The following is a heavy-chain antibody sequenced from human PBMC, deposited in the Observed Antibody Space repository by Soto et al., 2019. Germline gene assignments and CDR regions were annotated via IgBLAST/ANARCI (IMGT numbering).Heavy chain of an antibody. CDR1: GYTFTSYG. CDR3: ARSACSNIEGGSCYFAAEYFQH. V-gene: IGHV1-18*01. D-gene: IGHD2-15*01. CDR2: ISAYNGNT. Sequence: ASVKVSCKASGYTFTSYGISWVRQAPGQGLEWMGWISAYNGNTNYAQKLQGRVTMTTDTSTSTAYMELRSLRSEDTAVYYCARSACSNIEGGSCYFAAEYFQHWGQGTLVTVSS. J-gene: IGHJ1*01.